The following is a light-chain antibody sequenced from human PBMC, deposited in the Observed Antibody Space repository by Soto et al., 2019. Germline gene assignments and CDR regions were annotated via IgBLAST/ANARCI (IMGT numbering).Light chain of an antibody. Sequence: DIEMSQSTSTVTASVSDRVSITGVVSQTISSWLAWYQQKPGKAPKLLIYKASTLKSGVPSRFSGSGSGTEFTLTISSLQPDDFATYYCHHYKMYSPWTFGQGTKVDIK. V-gene: IGKV1-5*03. CDR1: QTISSW. CDR3: HHYKMYSPWT. J-gene: IGKJ1*01. CDR2: KAS.